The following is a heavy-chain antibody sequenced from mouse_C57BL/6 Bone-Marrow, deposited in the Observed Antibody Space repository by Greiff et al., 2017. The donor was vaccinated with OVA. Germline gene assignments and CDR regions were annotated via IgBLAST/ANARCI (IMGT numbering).Heavy chain of an antibody. J-gene: IGHJ1*03. Sequence: EVKLVESGGGLVQPKGSLKLSCAASGFSFNTYAMNWVRQAPGKGLEWVARIRSKSNNYATYYADSVKDRFTISRDDSESMLYLQMNNLKTEDTAMYYCVRQASTVVATEYFDVWGTGTTVTVSS. CDR1: GFSFNTYA. V-gene: IGHV10-1*01. CDR2: IRSKSNNYAT. D-gene: IGHD1-1*01. CDR3: VRQASTVVATEYFDV.